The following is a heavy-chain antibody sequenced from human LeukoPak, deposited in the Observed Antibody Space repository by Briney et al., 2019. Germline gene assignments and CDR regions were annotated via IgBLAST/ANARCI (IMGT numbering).Heavy chain of an antibody. Sequence: PGGSLRLSCAASGFTFSSYSMNWVRQAPGKGLEWVSYISSSSSTIYYADSVKGRFTISRDNAKNSLYLQMNSLRAEDTAVYYCARGSSWYDIDCWGQGTLVTVSS. CDR1: GFTFSSYS. D-gene: IGHD6-13*01. CDR2: ISSSSSTI. J-gene: IGHJ4*02. CDR3: ARGSSWYDIDC. V-gene: IGHV3-48*01.